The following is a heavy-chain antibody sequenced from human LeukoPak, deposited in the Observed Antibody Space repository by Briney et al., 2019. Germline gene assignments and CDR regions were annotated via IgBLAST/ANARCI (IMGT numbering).Heavy chain of an antibody. J-gene: IGHJ4*02. CDR1: GFTFSSSY. Sequence: GGSLRLSCAASGFTFSSSYISWVRQAPGKGLEWVSAIYSGGTTYYADSVRGRFTISRDNSKNTLYLLMNSLRAEDTAMYHCARQTGESTNFDNWGQGTLVTVSS. CDR3: ARQTGESTNFDN. D-gene: IGHD2-2*01. CDR2: IYSGGTT. V-gene: IGHV3-53*01.